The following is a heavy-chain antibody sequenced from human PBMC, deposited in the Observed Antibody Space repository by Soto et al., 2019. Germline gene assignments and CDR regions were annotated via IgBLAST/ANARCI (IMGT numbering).Heavy chain of an antibody. V-gene: IGHV3-23*01. J-gene: IGHJ4*02. Sequence: GGSLRLSCAASGFTFSSYAMSWVRQAPGKGLEWVSAISGSGGSTYYADSVKGRFTISRDNSKNTLYLQMNSLRAEDTAVYYCAKKDYYDSSGYYAVPNYFDYWGQGTLVTVSS. CDR1: GFTFSSYA. CDR2: ISGSGGST. D-gene: IGHD3-22*01. CDR3: AKKDYYDSSGYYAVPNYFDY.